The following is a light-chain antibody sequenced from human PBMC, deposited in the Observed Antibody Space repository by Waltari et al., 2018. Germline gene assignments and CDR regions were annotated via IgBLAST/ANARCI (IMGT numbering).Light chain of an antibody. Sequence: DIQLTQSPSTLSASVGDRVTITCRASQSIHDWLAWYQQKPGKAPKVLIYQASNLQGGVPSRFSGSYSGTEFTLTISSLPPDDFATYYCQQYDAYPYTFGQGTKLEIK. CDR3: QQYDAYPYT. CDR2: QAS. V-gene: IGKV1-5*03. J-gene: IGKJ2*01. CDR1: QSIHDW.